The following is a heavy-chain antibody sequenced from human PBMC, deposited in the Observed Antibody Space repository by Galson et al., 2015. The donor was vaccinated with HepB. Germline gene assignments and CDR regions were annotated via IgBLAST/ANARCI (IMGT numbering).Heavy chain of an antibody. D-gene: IGHD6-19*01. V-gene: IGHV3-23*01. CDR3: AKRYSVAGVIDY. Sequence: SLRLSCAVSGFTFSTSVMYWVRQAPGKGLEWISSITSSGDDTFYADSVKGRFTIFRENSKDTLYLQMNSLRAEDTAVYYCAKRYSVAGVIDYWGQGTLVTVSS. CDR2: ITSSGDDT. CDR1: GFTFSTSV. J-gene: IGHJ4*02.